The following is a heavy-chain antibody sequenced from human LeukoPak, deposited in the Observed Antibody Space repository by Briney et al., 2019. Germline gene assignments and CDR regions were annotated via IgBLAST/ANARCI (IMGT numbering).Heavy chain of an antibody. D-gene: IGHD3-22*01. Sequence: GESLKISCAASGFTFRSSWMTWVRQAPGKGLEWVANINQDGSEKYYVDSVKGRFTISRDNAKNSLYLQMNSLRPEDTAVYYCARERDYYDSSGYYTPNFDYWGQGNLVTVSS. CDR1: GFTFRSSW. J-gene: IGHJ4*02. CDR2: INQDGSEK. V-gene: IGHV3-7*01. CDR3: ARERDYYDSSGYYTPNFDY.